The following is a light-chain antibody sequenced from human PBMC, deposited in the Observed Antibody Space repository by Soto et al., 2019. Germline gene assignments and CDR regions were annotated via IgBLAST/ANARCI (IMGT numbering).Light chain of an antibody. CDR1: SSDVGGYNY. CDR3: CSYAGRYSWV. Sequence: QSALTQPRSVSGSPGQSVTTSCTGTSSDVGGYNYVSWYQQHPGIAPQLIIYDITKRPSGVPDRFSGSKSGNTASLTISGLQAEDEADYYCCSYAGRYSWVFGGGTKLTVL. V-gene: IGLV2-11*01. J-gene: IGLJ3*02. CDR2: DIT.